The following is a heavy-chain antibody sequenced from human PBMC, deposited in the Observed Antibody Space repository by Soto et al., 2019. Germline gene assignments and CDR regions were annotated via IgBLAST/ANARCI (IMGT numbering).Heavy chain of an antibody. CDR3: ARDAAIGMNDY. Sequence: QVQLVQSGAEVKKPGASVKVSCKASGYTFTSYGISWVRQAPGKGLEWMGWMSPYNVNTKYAQKLQGRVTMATHTPTRTAYTALRSLRSDDTAVYYSARDAAIGMNDYWGQGTLVTVSS. D-gene: IGHD1-20*01. J-gene: IGHJ4*02. CDR2: MSPYNVNT. V-gene: IGHV1-18*01. CDR1: GYTFTSYG.